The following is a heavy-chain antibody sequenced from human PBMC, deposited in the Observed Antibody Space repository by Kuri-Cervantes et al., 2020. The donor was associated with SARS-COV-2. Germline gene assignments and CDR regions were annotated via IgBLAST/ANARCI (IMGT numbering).Heavy chain of an antibody. CDR3: AKDYSVLRFLGGRGGFDY. CDR2: ISGSGGST. D-gene: IGHD3-3*01. Sequence: GGSLRLSCAASGFTFSSYWMSWARQAPGKGLEWVSAISGSGGSTYYADSVKGRFTISRDNSKNTLYLQMNSLRAEDTAVYYCAKDYSVLRFLGGRGGFDYWGQGTLVTVSS. J-gene: IGHJ4*02. CDR1: GFTFSSYW. V-gene: IGHV3-23*01.